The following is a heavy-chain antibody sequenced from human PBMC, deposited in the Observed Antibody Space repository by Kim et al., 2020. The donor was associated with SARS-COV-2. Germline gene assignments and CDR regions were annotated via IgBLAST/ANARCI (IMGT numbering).Heavy chain of an antibody. V-gene: IGHV1-69*04. D-gene: IGHD2-2*01. CDR1: GDTFSSYA. Sequence: SVKVSCRASGDTFSSYAISWVRQAPGQGLEWMGRIIPILGIANYAQKFQGRVTITADKSTSTAYMELSSLRSEDTAVYYCASEDSTRAYWGQGTLVTVSS. J-gene: IGHJ4*02. CDR3: ASEDSTRAY. CDR2: IIPILGIA.